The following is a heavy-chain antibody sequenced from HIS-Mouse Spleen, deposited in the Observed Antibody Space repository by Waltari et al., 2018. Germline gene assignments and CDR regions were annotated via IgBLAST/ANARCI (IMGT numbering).Heavy chain of an antibody. CDR1: GFTFSSYA. CDR2: ISYDGSNK. J-gene: IGHJ4*02. Sequence: QVQLVESGGGVVQPGRSLRLSCAASGFTFSSYAMHWVRQAPGKGLEWVAVISYDGSNKYYADSVKGRFTISRDNSKNTLYLQMNSLRAEDTAVYYCARDSAPAEWELLQDYWGQGTLVTVSS. CDR3: ARDSAPAEWELLQDY. D-gene: IGHD1-26*01. V-gene: IGHV3-30*04.